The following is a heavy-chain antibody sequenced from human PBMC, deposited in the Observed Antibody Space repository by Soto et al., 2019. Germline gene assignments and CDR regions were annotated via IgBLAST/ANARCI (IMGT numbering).Heavy chain of an antibody. CDR3: ARANIAAAGTIFDP. CDR2: IYYNAIT. V-gene: IGHV4-61*08. CDR1: GDSVSSGAYY. Sequence: SETLSLTCTVSGDSVSSGAYYWSWVRQPPGKGLEWIGYIYYNAITNYNPSLKSRVTILVDTSKSEISLTLNSVTAADTSVYYCARANIAAAGTIFDPWGQGVLVTVSS. D-gene: IGHD6-13*01. J-gene: IGHJ5*02.